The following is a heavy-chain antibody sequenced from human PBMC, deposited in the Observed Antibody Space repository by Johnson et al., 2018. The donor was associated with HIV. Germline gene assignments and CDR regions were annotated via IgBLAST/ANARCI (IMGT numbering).Heavy chain of an antibody. CDR2: IRNKANTYAT. V-gene: IGHV3-73*01. D-gene: IGHD1-26*01. CDR3: ARDGAIAGAATEALDL. CDR1: GFTFSGSA. Sequence: MLLVESGGGVVQPGRSLRLSCAASGFTFSGSAMHWVRQASGKGLEWVGRIRNKANTYATAYAASVKGRFTISRDDSTNTAYLQMNSLTTEDTAVYYCARDGAIAGAATEALDLWGQGTMVIVSS. J-gene: IGHJ3*01.